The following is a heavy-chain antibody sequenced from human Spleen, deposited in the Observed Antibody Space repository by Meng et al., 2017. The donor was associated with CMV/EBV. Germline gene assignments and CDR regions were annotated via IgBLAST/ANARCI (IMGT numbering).Heavy chain of an antibody. CDR2: INHSGST. CDR1: GGSFSGYY. Sequence: QVQLQQWGAGLLKPSXXLSLTXXVYGGSFSGYYWSWIRQPPGKGLEWIGEINHSGSTNYNPSLKSRVTISVDTSKNQFSLKLSSVTAADTAVYYCASGFNSSSWSPSFDYGGQGTMVTVSA. D-gene: IGHD6-13*01. J-gene: IGHJ4*02. CDR3: ASGFNSSSWSPSFDY. V-gene: IGHV4-34*01.